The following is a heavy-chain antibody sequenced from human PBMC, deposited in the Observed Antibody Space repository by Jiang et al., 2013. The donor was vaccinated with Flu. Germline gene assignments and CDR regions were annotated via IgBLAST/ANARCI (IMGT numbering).Heavy chain of an antibody. CDR1: GYSFYQLL. J-gene: IGHJ3*02. CDR2: IYPGDSDT. CDR3: ARGMDSSSWLGHDAFDI. D-gene: IGHD6-13*01. Sequence: GAEVKKPGESLKISCKGSGYSFYQLLDRLGAPDARKGLEWMGIIYPGDSDTRYSPSFQGQVTISADKSISTAYLQWSSLKASDTAMYYCARGMDSSSWLGHDAFDIWGQGTMVTVSS. V-gene: IGHV5-51*01.